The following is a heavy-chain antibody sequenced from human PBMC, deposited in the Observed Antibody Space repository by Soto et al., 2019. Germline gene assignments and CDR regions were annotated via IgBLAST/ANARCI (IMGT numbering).Heavy chain of an antibody. J-gene: IGHJ2*01. D-gene: IGHD6-6*01. CDR1: GGAFSSYS. CDR3: ARARPVGDWYFDL. V-gene: IGHV1-69*01. CDR2: IIPIFGTA. Sequence: VKVSCKAYGGAFSSYSISWVRQAPGQGLEWMGGIIPIFGTANYAQKFQCRVTITADESKSTAYMELSSLRSEETAVYYCARARPVGDWYFDLWGRGTLVTVS.